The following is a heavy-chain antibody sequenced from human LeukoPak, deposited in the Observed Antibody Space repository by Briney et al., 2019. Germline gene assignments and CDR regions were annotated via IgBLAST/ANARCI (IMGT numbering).Heavy chain of an antibody. V-gene: IGHV3-23*01. D-gene: IGHD6-19*01. CDR3: AKPHDPGYSSGWYSY. Sequence: PGGSLRLSCAASGFTFSSYAMSWVHQAPGKGLEWVSAISGSGGSTDYADSVKGRFTVSRDNSRNTLYLQMNSLRAEDTAVYYCAKPHDPGYSSGWYSYWGQGTLVTVSS. CDR1: GFTFSSYA. J-gene: IGHJ4*02. CDR2: ISGSGGST.